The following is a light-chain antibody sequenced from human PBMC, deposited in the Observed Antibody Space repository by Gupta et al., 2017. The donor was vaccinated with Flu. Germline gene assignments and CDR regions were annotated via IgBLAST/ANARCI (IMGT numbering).Light chain of an antibody. CDR3: QQYDNLPKT. V-gene: IGKV1-33*01. CDR2: DAS. CDR1: QDISNY. Sequence: DIQMTQSPSSLSASVGDRVTITCQASQDISNYLNWYQQKPGKAPKLLIYDASKLETGVPSRFSGSRSGTDFTFTISSLQPEDIATYYCQQYDNLPKTFGQGTRLEIK. J-gene: IGKJ5*01.